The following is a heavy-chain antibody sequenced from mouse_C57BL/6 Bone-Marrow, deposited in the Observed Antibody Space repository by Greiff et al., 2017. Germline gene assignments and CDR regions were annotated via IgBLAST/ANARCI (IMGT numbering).Heavy chain of an antibody. Sequence: VQLQQPGAELVKPGASVKVSCKASGYTFTSYWMHWVKQRPGPGLEWIGRIHPSDSDTNYNQKFKGKAPLTVDKSSSTAYMQLSSLTSEDSAVYYCAIDHTIYWYFDVWGTGTTVTVSS. CDR3: AIDHTIYWYFDV. V-gene: IGHV1-74*01. J-gene: IGHJ1*03. CDR2: IHPSDSDT. D-gene: IGHD1-1*02. CDR1: GYTFTSYW.